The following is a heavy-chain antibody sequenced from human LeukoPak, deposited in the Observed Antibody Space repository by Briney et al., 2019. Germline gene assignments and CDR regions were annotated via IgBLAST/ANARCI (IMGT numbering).Heavy chain of an antibody. CDR1: GGSISSSSYY. J-gene: IGHJ5*02. CDR2: IYYSGST. V-gene: IGHV4-39*01. Sequence: PSETLSLTCTVSGGSISSSSYYWGWIRQPPGKGLEWIGSIYYSGSTYYNPSLKSRVTISVDTSKNQFSLKLSSVTAADTAVYYCARHASHSNFSGWYVSWFDPWGQGTLVTVSS. D-gene: IGHD6-19*01. CDR3: ARHASHSNFSGWYVSWFDP.